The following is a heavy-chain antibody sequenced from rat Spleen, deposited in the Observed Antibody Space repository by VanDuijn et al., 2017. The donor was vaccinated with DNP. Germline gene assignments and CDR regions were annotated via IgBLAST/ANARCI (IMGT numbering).Heavy chain of an antibody. D-gene: IGHD1-11*01. CDR2: IWNTGGT. Sequence: QVQLKESGPGLVQPSQTLSLTCTIAGFPLTRYNVHWIRQPPGKGLEWMGVIWNTGGTRYNSVLNSRLTITKDTSKSQVFLKMNSLQTGDAATYYCARDLLRWRRGFAHWGQGTLVTVSS. CDR3: ARDLLRWRRGFAH. J-gene: IGHJ3*01. CDR1: GFPLTRYN. V-gene: IGHV2-41*01.